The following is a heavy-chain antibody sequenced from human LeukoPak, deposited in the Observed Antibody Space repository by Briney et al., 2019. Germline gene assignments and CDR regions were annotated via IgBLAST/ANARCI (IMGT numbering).Heavy chain of an antibody. CDR1: GGTFSIYA. CDR2: IIPIFGTA. CDR3: ARVPPVNPNWFDP. J-gene: IGHJ5*02. Sequence: GASVKVSCKASGGTFSIYAISWVRQAPGQRLEWMGRIIPIFGTANYAQKFQGRVTITTDESTSTAYMELSSLRSEDTAVYYCARVPPVNPNWFDPWGQGTLVTVSS. V-gene: IGHV1-69*05.